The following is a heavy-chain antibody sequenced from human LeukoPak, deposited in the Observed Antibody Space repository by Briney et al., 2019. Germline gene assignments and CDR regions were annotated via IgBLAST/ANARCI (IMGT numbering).Heavy chain of an antibody. Sequence: SETLSLTCTVSGGSIYISNYFWAWIRQPPGKGLEWIGTISYSASTYYNPSLKSRVTISADTSKTQFSLKLSSVTAADTAVYYCARVGYSYGYAFDIWGQGTMVTVSS. CDR1: GGSIYISNYF. D-gene: IGHD5-18*01. J-gene: IGHJ3*02. V-gene: IGHV4-39*07. CDR3: ARVGYSYGYAFDI. CDR2: ISYSAST.